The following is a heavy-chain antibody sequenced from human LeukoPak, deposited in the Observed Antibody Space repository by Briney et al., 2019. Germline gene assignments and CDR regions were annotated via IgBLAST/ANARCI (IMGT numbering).Heavy chain of an antibody. V-gene: IGHV1-46*01. D-gene: IGHD6-13*01. CDR2: INPSGGST. CDR1: GYTFTGYY. J-gene: IGHJ4*02. Sequence: ASVKVSCKASGYTFTGYYMHWVRQAPGQGLEWMGIINPSGGSTSYAQKFQGRVTMTRDMSTSTVYMELSSPRSEDTAVYYCARELKRRAARSSWYPGMGYWGQGTLVTVSS. CDR3: ARELKRRAARSSWYPGMGY.